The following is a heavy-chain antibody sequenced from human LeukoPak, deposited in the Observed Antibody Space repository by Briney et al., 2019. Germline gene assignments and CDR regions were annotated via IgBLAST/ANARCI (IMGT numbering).Heavy chain of an antibody. CDR1: GFTFSSYA. CDR2: ISGSGGST. CDR3: AKPYYYDSSGYSHFDY. D-gene: IGHD3-22*01. J-gene: IGHJ4*02. V-gene: IGHV3-23*01. Sequence: PGGSLRLSCAASGFTFSSYAMSWVRQAPGKGLEWVSTISGSGGSTYYADSVKGRFTISRDNSKNTLYLQMNSLRAEDTAVYYCAKPYYYDSSGYSHFDYWGQGTLVTVSS.